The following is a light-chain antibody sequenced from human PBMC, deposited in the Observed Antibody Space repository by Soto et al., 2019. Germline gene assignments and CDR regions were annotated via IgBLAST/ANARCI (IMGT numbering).Light chain of an antibody. CDR2: AAA. CDR1: QSIRSY. CDR3: QQTYSLPWT. Sequence: DIQMTQSPSSLSASVGDRVTITCRASQSIRSYLNWYQQKPGKAPKLLIYAAASLQSGVPSSFRGFGAGTDFTLTITRLQAEDFATYYCQQTYSLPWTFGQGTKVEV. V-gene: IGKV1-39*01. J-gene: IGKJ1*01.